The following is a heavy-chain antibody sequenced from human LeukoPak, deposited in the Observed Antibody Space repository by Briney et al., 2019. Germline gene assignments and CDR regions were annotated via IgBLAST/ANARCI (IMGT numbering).Heavy chain of an antibody. CDR2: IYYSGST. J-gene: IGHJ6*03. V-gene: IGHV4-59*01. CDR3: ARSDGYNPHGYYYYYYMDV. Sequence: SETLSLTCTVSGGSISSYYWSWIRQPPGKGLEWIGYIYYSGSTNYNPSLKSRVTISVDTSKNQFSLKLSSVTAADTAVYYCARSDGYNPHGYYYYYYMDVWGKGTTVTVSS. D-gene: IGHD5-24*01. CDR1: GGSISSYY.